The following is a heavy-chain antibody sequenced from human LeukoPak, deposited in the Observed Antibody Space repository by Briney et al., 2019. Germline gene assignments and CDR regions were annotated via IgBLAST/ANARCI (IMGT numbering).Heavy chain of an antibody. J-gene: IGHJ4*02. D-gene: IGHD3-22*01. CDR1: GFTFSTYN. V-gene: IGHV3-48*02. CDR2: ISHTSDAI. CDR3: ARASPSGYDY. Sequence: GGSLRLSCAASGFTFSTYNMNWVRQAPGKGLEWVSYISHTSDAIYYPDSVKGRFTISRDNAKNSLYLQMNSLRDEDTAVYYCARASPSGYDYWGQGTLVTVSS.